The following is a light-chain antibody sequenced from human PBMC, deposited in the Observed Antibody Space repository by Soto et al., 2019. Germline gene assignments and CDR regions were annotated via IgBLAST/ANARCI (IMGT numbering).Light chain of an antibody. J-gene: IGKJ3*01. CDR2: SAS. V-gene: IGKV3-20*01. CDR1: QSVYRNY. Sequence: EDVLTQSPGTLSLSPGERAALSCRASQSVYRNYLAWYQQKPGQAPRLLIYSASSRPAGIPDRFSGSGSGTDFTLTITRLEPEDVAVYYCQQYGTSPFTFGPGTIVDIK. CDR3: QQYGTSPFT.